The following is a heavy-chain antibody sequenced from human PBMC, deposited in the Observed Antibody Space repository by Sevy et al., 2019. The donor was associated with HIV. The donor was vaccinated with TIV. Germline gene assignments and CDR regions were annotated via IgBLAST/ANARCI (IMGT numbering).Heavy chain of an antibody. D-gene: IGHD1-20*01. Sequence: GGSLRLSCAASGFTFSRYWMTWVRQAPGKGLEWVAKIKADGSETYSVDSVKGRFSISRDNAKNALYLQMNSLRAEDTVVYYCARGANHSYKWGQGTLVTVSS. CDR1: GFTFSRYW. CDR3: ARGANHSYK. CDR2: IKADGSET. J-gene: IGHJ4*02. V-gene: IGHV3-7*01.